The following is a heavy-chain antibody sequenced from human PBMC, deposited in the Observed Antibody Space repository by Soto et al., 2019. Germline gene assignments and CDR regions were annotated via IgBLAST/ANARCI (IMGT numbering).Heavy chain of an antibody. Sequence: PSETLSLTCAVYGGSFSGYYWGWIRQPPGKGLEWIGEINHSGSTNYNPSLKSRVTISVDTSKNQFSLKLSSVTAADTAVYYCARDAYGYSGYERYFDYWGQGTLVTVSS. CDR3: ARDAYGYSGYERYFDY. J-gene: IGHJ4*02. V-gene: IGHV4-34*01. D-gene: IGHD5-12*01. CDR1: GGSFSGYY. CDR2: INHSGST.